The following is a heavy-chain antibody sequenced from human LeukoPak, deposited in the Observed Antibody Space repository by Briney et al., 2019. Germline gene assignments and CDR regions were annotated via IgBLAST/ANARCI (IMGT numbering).Heavy chain of an antibody. CDR1: GGSISSYY. V-gene: IGHV4-59*01. J-gene: IGHJ6*03. CDR2: IYYSGST. CDR3: ARGYSGYDSSSYYYYYMDV. D-gene: IGHD5-12*01. Sequence: PSETLSLTCTVSGGSISSYYWSWIRQPPGKGLEWIGYIYYSGSTNYNPSLKSRVTISVDTSKNQFSLKLSSVTAADTAVYYCARGYSGYDSSSYYYYYMDVWGKGTTVTISS.